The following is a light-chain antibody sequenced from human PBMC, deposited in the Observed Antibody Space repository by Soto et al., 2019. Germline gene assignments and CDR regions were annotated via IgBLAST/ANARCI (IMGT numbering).Light chain of an antibody. J-gene: IGLJ2*01. CDR3: CSYAGGTSVV. CDR2: EDI. V-gene: IGLV2-23*01. CDR1: SSGVGSYNL. Sequence: QSVLTQPASVSGSPGQSITISCTGTSSGVGSYNLVSWYQQHPGKAPKLMIYEDIERPSGVSNRFSGSKSGNTASLTISGLQTEDEADYYCCSYAGGTSVVFGGGIKLTVL.